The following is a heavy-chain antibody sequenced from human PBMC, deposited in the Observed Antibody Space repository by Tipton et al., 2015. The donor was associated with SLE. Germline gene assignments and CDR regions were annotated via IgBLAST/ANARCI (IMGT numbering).Heavy chain of an antibody. V-gene: IGHV1-18*01. CDR1: GYTFTSYG. CDR2: ISAYNGNT. Sequence: QVQLVQSGAEVKKPGASVKVSCKASGYTFTSYGISWVRQAPGQGLEWTGWISAYNGNTNYAQKLQGRVTMTTDTSTSTAYMELRSLRSDDTAVYYCARDTIFGVVPPNAFDIWGQGTMVTVSS. CDR3: ARDTIFGVVPPNAFDI. J-gene: IGHJ3*02. D-gene: IGHD3-3*01.